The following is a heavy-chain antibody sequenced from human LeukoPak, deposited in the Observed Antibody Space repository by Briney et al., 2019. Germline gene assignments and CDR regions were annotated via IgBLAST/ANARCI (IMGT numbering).Heavy chain of an antibody. V-gene: IGHV3-9*01. Sequence: GGSLRLSCAASGFTFDDYAMHWVRQAPGKGLEWVSGISWNSGSIGYADSVKGRFTISRDNAKNSLYLQMNSLRAEDTALYYCAKAPGIAAAGTDYFVYWGQGTLVTVSS. CDR1: GFTFDDYA. CDR2: ISWNSGSI. J-gene: IGHJ4*02. CDR3: AKAPGIAAAGTDYFVY. D-gene: IGHD6-13*01.